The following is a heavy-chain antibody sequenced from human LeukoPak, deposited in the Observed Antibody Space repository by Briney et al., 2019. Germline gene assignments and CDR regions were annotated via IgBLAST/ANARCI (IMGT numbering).Heavy chain of an antibody. Sequence: SETLSLTCTVSGGSISSSSYYWGWIRQPPGKELEWIGSIYYSGSTYYNPSLKSRVTISVDTSKNQFSLKLSSVTAADTAVYYCASEYSSSPRDWGQGTLVTVSS. J-gene: IGHJ4*02. V-gene: IGHV4-39*07. CDR2: IYYSGST. CDR1: GGSISSSSYY. D-gene: IGHD6-6*01. CDR3: ASEYSSSPRD.